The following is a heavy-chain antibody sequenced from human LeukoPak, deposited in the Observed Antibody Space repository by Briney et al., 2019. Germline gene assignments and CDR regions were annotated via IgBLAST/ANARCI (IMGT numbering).Heavy chain of an antibody. Sequence: GASLKISCKGPGSSFTSYWIGWVRQMPGKGLEWMGIIYPGDSDTRYSPSFQGQVTISADKSISTASLQWSSLEASDTAMYYCARGPLRFLEWLSYWGQGTLVTVSS. V-gene: IGHV5-51*01. CDR1: GSSFTSYW. CDR2: IYPGDSDT. D-gene: IGHD3-3*01. J-gene: IGHJ4*02. CDR3: ARGPLRFLEWLSY.